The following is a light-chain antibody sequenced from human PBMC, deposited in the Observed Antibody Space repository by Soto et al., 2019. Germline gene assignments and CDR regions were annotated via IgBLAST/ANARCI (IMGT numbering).Light chain of an antibody. CDR1: SSDVGGYKY. J-gene: IGLJ2*01. CDR3: ISYAGSNNWI. Sequence: QSALTQPPSASGSLGQSVTISCTGTSSDVGGYKYVSWFQQHPGKAPKVIIYQVSNRPSGVPDRFSGSKSGNTASLTVSGLQAEDEADYYCISYAGSNNWIFGGGTKLTVL. CDR2: QVS. V-gene: IGLV2-8*01.